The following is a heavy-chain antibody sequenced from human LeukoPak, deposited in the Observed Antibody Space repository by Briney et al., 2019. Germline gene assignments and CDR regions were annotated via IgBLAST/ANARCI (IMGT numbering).Heavy chain of an antibody. Sequence: PGGSLRHSSAACGITVSVIFAYSVRQAPGKGLEWVSVLYSGGSTYYADSVKGRFTISRDNSKNTLYLQLNSLRVEDTAVYYCARGTIIAAGRLDYWDQGTLVTVSS. D-gene: IGHD6-13*01. V-gene: IGHV3-66*01. CDR1: GITVSVIF. CDR3: ARGTIIAAGRLDY. J-gene: IGHJ4*02. CDR2: LYSGGST.